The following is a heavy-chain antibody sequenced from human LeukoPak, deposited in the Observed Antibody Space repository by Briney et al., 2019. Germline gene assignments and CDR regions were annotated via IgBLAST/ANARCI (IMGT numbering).Heavy chain of an antibody. Sequence: SETLSLTCAAYGGSFSGYYWSWIRQPPGKGLEWIGEINHSGSTNYNPSLKSRVTISVDTSKNQFSLKLSSVTAADTAVYYCARQIGSITMIRFDYWGQGTLVTVSS. CDR2: INHSGST. CDR3: ARQIGSITMIRFDY. J-gene: IGHJ4*02. V-gene: IGHV4-34*01. D-gene: IGHD3-22*01. CDR1: GGSFSGYY.